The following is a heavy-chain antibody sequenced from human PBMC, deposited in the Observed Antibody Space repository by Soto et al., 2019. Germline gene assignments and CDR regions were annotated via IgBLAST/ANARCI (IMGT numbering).Heavy chain of an antibody. CDR3: ARSQGSSTSLDIYYYYYYGMDV. D-gene: IGHD2-2*01. Sequence: QVQLVQSGAEVKKPGSSVKVSCKASGGTFSSYAISWVRQAPGQGLEGMGGIIPISCTANYAQKGQGRGTITADEPTSTAYMERSSLRSDNPAVSSCARSQGSSTSLDIYYYYYYGMDVWGQGTTVTVS. V-gene: IGHV1-69*01. CDR1: GGTFSSYA. J-gene: IGHJ6*02. CDR2: IIPISCTA.